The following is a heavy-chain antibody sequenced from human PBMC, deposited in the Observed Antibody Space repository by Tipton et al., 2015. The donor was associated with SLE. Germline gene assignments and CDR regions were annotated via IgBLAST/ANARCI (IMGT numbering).Heavy chain of an antibody. CDR3: ARELYSSGWWDY. CDR1: GFTFSDYY. D-gene: IGHD6-19*01. V-gene: IGHV3-53*01. CDR2: IYSGGST. Sequence: SLRLSCAASGFTFSDYYMSWVRQAPGKGLEWVSVIYSGGSTYYADSVKGRFTISRDNSKNTLYLQMNSLRAEDTAVYYCARELYSSGWWDYWGQGTLVTVSS. J-gene: IGHJ4*02.